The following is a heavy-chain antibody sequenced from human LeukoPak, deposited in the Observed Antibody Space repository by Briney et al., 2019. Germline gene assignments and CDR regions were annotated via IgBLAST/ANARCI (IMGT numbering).Heavy chain of an antibody. V-gene: IGHV3-43*02. CDR3: AKDWGAYYDSSGFYSGDFDY. D-gene: IGHD3-22*01. Sequence: GGSLRLSCAASGFTFDDYAMLWVRQAPGKGLEWVSLISGDGGSTYYADSVKGRFTISRDNSKNSLYLQMNSLRTEDTALYYCAKDWGAYYDSSGFYSGDFDYWGQGTLVTVSS. J-gene: IGHJ4*02. CDR1: GFTFDDYA. CDR2: ISGDGGST.